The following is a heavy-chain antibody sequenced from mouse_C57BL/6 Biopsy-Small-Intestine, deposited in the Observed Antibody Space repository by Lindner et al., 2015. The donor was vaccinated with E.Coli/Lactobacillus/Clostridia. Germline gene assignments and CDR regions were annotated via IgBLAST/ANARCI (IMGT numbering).Heavy chain of an antibody. V-gene: IGHV1-63*01. CDR3: ARSEGYGNYWYFDV. Sequence: VQLQESGAELVRPGTSVKMSCKPSGYTFTNYWIGWAKQRPGHGLEWIGDIYPGGSYTNYNEKFKGKATLTVDKSSSTAYMQFSSLTSEDSAIYYCARSEGYGNYWYFDVWGTGTTVTVSS. J-gene: IGHJ1*03. CDR1: GYTFTNYW. CDR2: IYPGGSYT. D-gene: IGHD2-1*01.